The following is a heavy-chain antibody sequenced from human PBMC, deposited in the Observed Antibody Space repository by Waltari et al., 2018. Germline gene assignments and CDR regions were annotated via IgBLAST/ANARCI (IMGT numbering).Heavy chain of an antibody. CDR2: IYYSGST. J-gene: IGHJ6*02. CDR3: ARVAAAGTGYYYYGMDV. Sequence: QVQLQESGPGLVQPSETLSLTCTVSGGSISSHYWSWIRQPPGKGLEWIGYIYYSGSTNYNPSLKSRVTISVDTSKNQFSLKLSSVTAADTAVYYCARVAAAGTGYYYYGMDVWGQGTTVTVSS. D-gene: IGHD6-13*01. V-gene: IGHV4-59*11. CDR1: GGSISSHY.